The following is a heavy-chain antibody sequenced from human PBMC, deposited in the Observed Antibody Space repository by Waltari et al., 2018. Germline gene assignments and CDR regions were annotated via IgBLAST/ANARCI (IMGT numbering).Heavy chain of an antibody. CDR2: ISWNSGSI. J-gene: IGHJ3*02. CDR1: GFTFDDYA. Sequence: EVQLVESGGGLVQPGRSLRLSCAASGFTFDDYAMHWVRQAPGKGLEWVSGISWNSGSIGYADSVKGRFTISRDNAKNSLYLQMNSLRAEDMALYYCAKRSLIGGSGGAFDIWGQGTMVTVSS. CDR3: AKRSLIGGSGGAFDI. D-gene: IGHD2-15*01. V-gene: IGHV3-9*03.